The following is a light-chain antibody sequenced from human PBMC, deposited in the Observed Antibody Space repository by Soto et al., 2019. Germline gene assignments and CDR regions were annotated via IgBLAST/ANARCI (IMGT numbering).Light chain of an antibody. CDR1: SSDVGAHNF. V-gene: IGLV2-14*01. J-gene: IGLJ1*01. Sequence: QSALPQPASVSGSPGQSITISCSGSSSDVGAHNFVSWYQHHPGKAPKLMIYEVSNRPPGVSNRFSGSKSGNTASLTISGLQAEDEADYYCNSYTSSNTYVFGSGTKVTVL. CDR2: EVS. CDR3: NSYTSSNTYV.